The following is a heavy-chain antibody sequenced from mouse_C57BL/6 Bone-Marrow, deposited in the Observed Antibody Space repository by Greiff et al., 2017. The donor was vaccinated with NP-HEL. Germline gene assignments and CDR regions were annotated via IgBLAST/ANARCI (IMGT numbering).Heavy chain of an antibody. J-gene: IGHJ4*01. Sequence: QVQLKQSGAELVRPGTSVKMSCKASGYTFTNYWIGWAKQRPGHGLEWIGDIYPGGGYTNYNEKFKGKATLTADKSSSTAYMQFSSLTSEDSAIYYCARVYDGYSYYYAMDYWGQGTSVTVSS. CDR1: GYTFTNYW. D-gene: IGHD2-3*01. V-gene: IGHV1-63*01. CDR2: IYPGGGYT. CDR3: ARVYDGYSYYYAMDY.